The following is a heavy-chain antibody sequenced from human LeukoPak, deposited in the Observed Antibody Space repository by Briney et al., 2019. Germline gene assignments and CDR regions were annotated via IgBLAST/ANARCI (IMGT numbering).Heavy chain of an antibody. V-gene: IGHV4-34*01. CDR1: GGSFSGYY. Sequence: KPSETLSLTCAVYGGSFSGYYWSWIRQPPGKGLEWIGEINHSGSTNYNPSLKSRVTISVDTSKNQFSLKLSSVTAADTAVYYCARTFRESYYDFWGGYSTLDYWGQGTLVTVSS. D-gene: IGHD3-3*01. J-gene: IGHJ4*02. CDR2: INHSGST. CDR3: ARTFRESYYDFWGGYSTLDY.